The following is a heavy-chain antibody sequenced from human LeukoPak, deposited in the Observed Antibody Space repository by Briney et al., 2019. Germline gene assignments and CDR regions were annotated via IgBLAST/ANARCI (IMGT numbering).Heavy chain of an antibody. CDR1: GGSISSSSYY. CDR3: ASERVGATGWFDP. J-gene: IGHJ5*02. V-gene: IGHV4-39*07. CDR2: IYYSGST. D-gene: IGHD1-26*01. Sequence: PSETLSLTCTVSGGSISSSSYYWGWIRQPPGKGLEWIGSIYYSGSTNYNPSLKSRVTISVDTSKNQFSLKLSSVTAADTAVYYCASERVGATGWFDPWGQGTLVTVSS.